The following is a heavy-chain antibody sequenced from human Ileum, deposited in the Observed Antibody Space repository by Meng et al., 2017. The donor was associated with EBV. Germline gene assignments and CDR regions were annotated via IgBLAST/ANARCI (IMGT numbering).Heavy chain of an antibody. Sequence: QGQLQESGPGLGKPSETLSLSCSVSGASVSSGGYHWSWIRQPPGKGLEWIGCMYDSDSGKAKYNPSLNSRVIISLDTSKNHFVLKLTSVTAADTAVYYCAYYTAGRGGVGSWGQGTLVTVFS. V-gene: IGHV4-61*03. CDR1: GASVSSGGYH. D-gene: IGHD2-8*02. J-gene: IGHJ4*02. CDR3: AYYTAGRGGVGS. CDR2: MYDSDSGKA.